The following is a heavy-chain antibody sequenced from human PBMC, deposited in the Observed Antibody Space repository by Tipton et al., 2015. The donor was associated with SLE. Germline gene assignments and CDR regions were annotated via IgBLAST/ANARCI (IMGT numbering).Heavy chain of an antibody. J-gene: IGHJ4*02. V-gene: IGHV1-46*01. CDR3: ARSHDSDTSGTLGD. CDR2: INPNGGKT. Sequence: QVQLVQSGAEVKKPGASVNVSCKASGYTFTNYYIHWVRRAPGQGLEWLGIINPNGGKTTYTQKFRGRVTMTSDTSTSTVYMQLNSLRSEDTAVYYCARSHDSDTSGTLGDWGQGTLITVSS. D-gene: IGHD3-22*01. CDR1: GYTFTNYY.